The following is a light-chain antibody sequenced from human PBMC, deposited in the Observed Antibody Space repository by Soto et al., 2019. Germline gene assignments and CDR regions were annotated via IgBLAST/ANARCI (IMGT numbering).Light chain of an antibody. J-gene: IGKJ1*01. V-gene: IGKV3-20*01. CDR3: QQYGSSPGT. CDR2: GAS. Sequence: EIVLTQSPGTLSLSPGERATLSCGASQSVSSNLAWYQQKPGQAPRLLIYGASSRATGIPDRFSGSGSGTDFTLTISRLEPEDFAVYYCQQYGSSPGTFGQGTKVDIK. CDR1: QSVSSN.